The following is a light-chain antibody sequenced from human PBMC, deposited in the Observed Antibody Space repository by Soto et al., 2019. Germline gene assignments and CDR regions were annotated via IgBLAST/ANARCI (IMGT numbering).Light chain of an antibody. J-gene: IGLJ2*01. CDR1: MRDVGAYNL. V-gene: IGLV2-14*01. Sequence: QSVLTQPASVSGSPGQSITISCAGTMRDVGAYNLVSWYQQHPGRAPQLIIYEVRNRPSGISFRFSGSKSGNTASLTISGLQAEDEADYYCSSYTSNSSLIFGGGIKLTVL. CDR2: EVR. CDR3: SSYTSNSSLI.